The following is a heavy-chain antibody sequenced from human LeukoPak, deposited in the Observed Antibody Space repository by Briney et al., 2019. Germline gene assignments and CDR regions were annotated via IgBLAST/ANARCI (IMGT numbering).Heavy chain of an antibody. CDR1: GGSISGHY. CDR2: IYTSGST. CDR3: ARQAQDGTNNYFDP. V-gene: IGHV4-4*09. D-gene: IGHD1-7*01. Sequence: SETLSLTCTVSGGSISGHYWSWIRQSPGRGLEWIGNIYTSGSTNYNPSLNSRVTISIDTSKNQFSLKVSSMTAADTAVYYRARQAQDGTNNYFDPWGQGTLVTVSS. J-gene: IGHJ5*02.